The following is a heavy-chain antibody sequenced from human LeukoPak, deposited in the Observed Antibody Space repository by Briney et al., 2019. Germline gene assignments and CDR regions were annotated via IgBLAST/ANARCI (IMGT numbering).Heavy chain of an antibody. CDR1: GGSISSSY. J-gene: IGHJ4*02. CDR2: IYYSGST. CDR3: ARVRGVGALFFFDY. D-gene: IGHD3-3*01. V-gene: IGHV4-59*01. Sequence: SETLSLTCTVSGGSISSSYWSWIRQPPGKGLEWIGYIYYSGSTNYTPSLKSPVTISVDTSKNQFSLKLSSVTAANTAVYYCARVRGVGALFFFDYAGQGTLVTVSS.